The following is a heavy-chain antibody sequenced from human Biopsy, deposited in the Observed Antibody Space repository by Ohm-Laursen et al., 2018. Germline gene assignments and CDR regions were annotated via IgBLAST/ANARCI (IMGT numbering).Heavy chain of an antibody. Sequence: SETLSLTCTVSGGSVSSNVAYWAWIRQPPGKGLESIGSIFYSGITYYNPSLQSRVTMSVDTSKNQFSLNLTSVTAAGTAVYYRARHPTGFWFDPWGQGTLVIVSS. V-gene: IGHV4-39*01. CDR3: ARHPTGFWFDP. CDR1: GGSVSSNVAY. CDR2: IFYSGIT. J-gene: IGHJ5*02.